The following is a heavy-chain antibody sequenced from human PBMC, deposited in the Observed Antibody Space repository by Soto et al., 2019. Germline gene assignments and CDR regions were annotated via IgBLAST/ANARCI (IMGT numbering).Heavy chain of an antibody. CDR3: ARDAIVVVLAAIAHGMDV. Sequence: QVQLVQSGAEVKKPGASVKVSCKASGYTFTGYYMHWVRQAPGQGLEWMGWINPNSGGTNYAQKFQGRVTMTRDTSISTAYMELSRVTSDDTAVYYCARDAIVVVLAAIAHGMDVWVQGTTVTV. J-gene: IGHJ6*02. CDR2: INPNSGGT. D-gene: IGHD2-15*01. CDR1: GYTFTGYY. V-gene: IGHV1-2*02.